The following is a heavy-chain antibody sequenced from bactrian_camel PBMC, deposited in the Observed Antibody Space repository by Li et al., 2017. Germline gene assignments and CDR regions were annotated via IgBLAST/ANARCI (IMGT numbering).Heavy chain of an antibody. D-gene: IGHD3*01. Sequence: HVQLVESGGGSVQAGGSLRLSCVVSGDHRMVAWFRQGPGRTREGVAGLGDDGSTSYAEFAEGRFTISRDNAKNTVYLQMNGLKAEDTAVYHCVRAAACMPSIQVQGVMSGRRNGWGQGTQVTVS. CDR1: GDHRM. J-gene: IGHJ4*01. CDR3: VRAAACMPSIQVQGVMSGRRNG. CDR2: LGDDGST. V-gene: IGHV3S53*01.